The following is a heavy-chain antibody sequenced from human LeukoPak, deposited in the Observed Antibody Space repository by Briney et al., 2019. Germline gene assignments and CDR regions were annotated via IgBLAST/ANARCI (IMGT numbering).Heavy chain of an antibody. J-gene: IGHJ4*02. V-gene: IGHV3-30*02. D-gene: IGHD1-26*01. CDR1: GFTFSSYR. CDR2: IRYDGSNE. CDR3: AKDRATWDFDY. Sequence: GGSLRLSCAASGFTFSSYRMHWVRQAPGKGLEWVAFIRYDGSNEYYPDSVKGRFTISRDNSKNTLYLQMNSLRAEDTAVYYCAKDRATWDFDYWGQGTLVTVSS.